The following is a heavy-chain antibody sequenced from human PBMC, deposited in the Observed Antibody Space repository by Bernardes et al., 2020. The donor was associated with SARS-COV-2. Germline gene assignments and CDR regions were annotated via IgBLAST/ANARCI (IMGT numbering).Heavy chain of an antibody. D-gene: IGHD1-1*01. V-gene: IGHV3-74*01. J-gene: IGHJ3*02. CDR2: IKSDGSST. CDR3: ARNDRPYASDI. Sequence: GGSLRLSCAASGFTLSSYWMHWVRQVPGKGLVWVSRIKSDGSSTSYADSVKGRFTIFRDNAKSTLYLQMNSLRAEDTAVYYCARNDRPYASDIWGQGTMVTVSS. CDR1: GFTLSSYW.